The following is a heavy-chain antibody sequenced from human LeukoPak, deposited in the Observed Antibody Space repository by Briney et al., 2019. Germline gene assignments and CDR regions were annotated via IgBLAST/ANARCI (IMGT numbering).Heavy chain of an antibody. CDR1: GGSISSSSYY. Sequence: SETLPLTCTVSGGSISSSSYYWGWIRQPPGKGLEWIGSIYYSGSTYYNPSLKSRVTISVDTSKNQFSLKLSSVTAADTAVYYCASGYCSSTSCLNAFDIWGQGTMVTVSS. V-gene: IGHV4-39*01. CDR3: ASGYCSSTSCLNAFDI. CDR2: IYYSGST. J-gene: IGHJ3*02. D-gene: IGHD2-2*03.